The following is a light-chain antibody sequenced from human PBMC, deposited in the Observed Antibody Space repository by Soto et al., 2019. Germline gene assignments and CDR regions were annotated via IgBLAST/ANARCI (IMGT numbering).Light chain of an antibody. CDR2: DAS. Sequence: EIVLTQSPGTLSLSPGERATLSCRASESVRNNLAWYQQRPGQAPRLLIYDASSRATGIPARFSGSGSGTDFTLTISSLEPEDFAMYYCHQYGSSPPVTFGQGTRLEIK. CDR3: HQYGSSPPVT. CDR1: ESVRNN. V-gene: IGKV3-20*01. J-gene: IGKJ5*01.